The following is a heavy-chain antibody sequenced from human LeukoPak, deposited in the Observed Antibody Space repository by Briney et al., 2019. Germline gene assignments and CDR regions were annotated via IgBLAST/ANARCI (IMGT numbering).Heavy chain of an antibody. CDR3: AREVVIIVEPAANTIDY. J-gene: IGHJ4*02. V-gene: IGHV3-21*01. CDR1: GFTFRDYT. CDR2: ISKSSTYI. D-gene: IGHD2-2*01. Sequence: GGSLRLSCVASGFTFRDYTMNWVRQAPGKGLEWVSAISKSSTYIKYADSVKGRFTVSRDNAKNSLFLQMNSLRVEDTAVYYCAREVVIIVEPAANTIDYWGQGTRVTVSS.